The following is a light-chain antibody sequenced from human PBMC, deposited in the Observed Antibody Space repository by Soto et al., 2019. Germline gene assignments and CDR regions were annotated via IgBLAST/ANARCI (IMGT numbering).Light chain of an antibody. Sequence: EIVLTQSPGTLSLSPGERATLSCRASQSVDSNYLAWYQQRPGQAPRFLIYAASNRATGVPARFSGSWSGTEFTLTISSLQSEDFAVYYCQQYNNWITFGQGTRLEIK. J-gene: IGKJ5*01. CDR3: QQYNNWIT. V-gene: IGKV3-15*01. CDR2: AAS. CDR1: QSVDSN.